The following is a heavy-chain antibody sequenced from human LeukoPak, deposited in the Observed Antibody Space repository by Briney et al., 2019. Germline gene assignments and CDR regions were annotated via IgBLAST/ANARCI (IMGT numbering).Heavy chain of an antibody. CDR2: ISAYNGNT. V-gene: IGHV1-18*01. Sequence: GASVKVSCKASGYTFTSYGISWVRQAPGQGLEWMGWISAYNGNTNYAQKLQGRVTMTTDTSTSTAYMELRSLRSDDTAVYYCARETYVRGVIPTSFDYWGQGTLVTVSS. CDR1: GYTFTSYG. D-gene: IGHD3-10*02. J-gene: IGHJ4*02. CDR3: ARETYVRGVIPTSFDY.